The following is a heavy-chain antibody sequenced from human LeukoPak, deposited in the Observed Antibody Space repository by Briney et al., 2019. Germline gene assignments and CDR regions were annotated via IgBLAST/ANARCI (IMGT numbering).Heavy chain of an antibody. CDR1: GGSISSYY. J-gene: IGHJ6*02. Sequence: PSETLSLTCTVSGGSISSYYWSWIRQPPGKGLEWIGYIYYSGSTNYNPSLKSRVTISVDTSKNQFSLKLSSVTAADTAVYYCARDGGYSHGYTGHYYGMDVWGQGTTVTVSS. CDR2: IYYSGST. CDR3: ARDGGYSHGYTGHYYGMDV. D-gene: IGHD5-18*01. V-gene: IGHV4-59*01.